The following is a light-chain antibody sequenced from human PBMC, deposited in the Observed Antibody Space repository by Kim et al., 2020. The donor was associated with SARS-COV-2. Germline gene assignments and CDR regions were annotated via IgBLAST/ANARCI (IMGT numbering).Light chain of an antibody. J-gene: IGKJ1*01. V-gene: IGKV1-5*01. Sequence: GDRVTITCRASQSISSWLAWYQQKPGKAPKLLIYDASSLESGVPSRFSGSGSGTEFTLTISSLQPDDFATYYCQQYNSYAWTFGQGTKVDIK. CDR1: QSISSW. CDR3: QQYNSYAWT. CDR2: DAS.